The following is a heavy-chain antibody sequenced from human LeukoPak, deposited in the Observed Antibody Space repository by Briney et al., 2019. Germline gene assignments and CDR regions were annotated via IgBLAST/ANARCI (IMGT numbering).Heavy chain of an antibody. V-gene: IGHV3-43*01. CDR3: ARGSYTFDP. CDR1: GFTFDDYT. Sequence: PGGSLRLSCAASGFTFDDYTMHWVRQAPGKGLEWVSLISWDGDSTYYADSVKGRFTISRDNAKNSLYLQMNSLRAEDTAVYYCARGSYTFDPWGQGTLVTVSS. D-gene: IGHD4-11*01. J-gene: IGHJ5*02. CDR2: ISWDGDST.